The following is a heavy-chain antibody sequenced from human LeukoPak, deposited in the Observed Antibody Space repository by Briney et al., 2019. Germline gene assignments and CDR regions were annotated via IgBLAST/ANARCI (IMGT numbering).Heavy chain of an antibody. CDR1: GFTFSSYS. Sequence: PGGSLRLSCAASGFTFSSYSMNWVRQAPGKGLEWVSYISSSSSTIYYADSVKGRFTISRDNAKNSLYLQMNSLRAEDTAVYYCARGPLAAAGIIDYWGQGTLVTVSS. D-gene: IGHD6-13*01. CDR3: ARGPLAAAGIIDY. J-gene: IGHJ4*02. CDR2: ISSSSSTI. V-gene: IGHV3-48*04.